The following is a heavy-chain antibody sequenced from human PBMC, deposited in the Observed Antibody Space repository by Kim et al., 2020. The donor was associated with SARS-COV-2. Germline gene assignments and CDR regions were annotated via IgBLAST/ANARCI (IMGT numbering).Heavy chain of an antibody. V-gene: IGHV1-69*04. Sequence: SVKVSCKASGGTFSSYAISWVRQAPGQGLEWMGRIIPILGIANYAQKFQGRVTITADKSTSTAYMELSSLRSEDTAVYYCARVDTAMATDYWGQGTLVTVSS. CDR2: IIPILGIA. CDR3: ARVDTAMATDY. CDR1: GGTFSSYA. J-gene: IGHJ4*02. D-gene: IGHD5-18*01.